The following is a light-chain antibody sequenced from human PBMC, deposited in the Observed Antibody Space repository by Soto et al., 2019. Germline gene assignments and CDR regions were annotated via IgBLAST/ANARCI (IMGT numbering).Light chain of an antibody. J-gene: IGKJ5*01. CDR1: QSVGTY. V-gene: IGKV3-11*01. CDR2: DAS. Sequence: ELVCPPSPATLSFAPVDSDTLSCMASQSVGTYLVWYQMKPGQAHRLLIYDASTRATGIPDRFSGSVSGTDFTLTISRLETEDVAVYDCQQRSNWPSITGGQWTRREIK. CDR3: QQRSNWPSIT.